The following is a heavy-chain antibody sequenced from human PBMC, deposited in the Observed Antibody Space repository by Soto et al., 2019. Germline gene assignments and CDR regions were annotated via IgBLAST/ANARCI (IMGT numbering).Heavy chain of an antibody. CDR1: GYTPTNYD. CDR3: ARGLYRRGTYYAFDN. V-gene: IGHV1-18*01. CDR2: ISAYNGNT. D-gene: IGHD1-26*01. J-gene: IGHJ4*02. Sequence: QVPLVQSGPEVKKPGASVKVSCKTSGYTPTNYDIVWVRQAPGQGLEYMGWISAYNGNTNYARKLQDRVTLTTDTSPRTAYMERRRLQSDDTAIYYCARGLYRRGTYYAFDNWGQGTLVTVSS.